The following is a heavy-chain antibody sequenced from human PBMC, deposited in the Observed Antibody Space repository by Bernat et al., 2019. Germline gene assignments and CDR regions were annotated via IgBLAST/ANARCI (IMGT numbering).Heavy chain of an antibody. CDR2: ISYDGGNK. Sequence: QVQLVESGGGVVQPGRSLRLSCAASGFTFSSYGMHWVRQAPGKGLEWVAVISYDGGNKYYADSVKGRFTISRDNSKNTLYLQMNSLRAEDTAVYYCAKDWTTVDYWGQGTLVTASS. D-gene: IGHD4-17*01. V-gene: IGHV3-30*18. J-gene: IGHJ4*02. CDR3: AKDWTTVDY. CDR1: GFTFSSYG.